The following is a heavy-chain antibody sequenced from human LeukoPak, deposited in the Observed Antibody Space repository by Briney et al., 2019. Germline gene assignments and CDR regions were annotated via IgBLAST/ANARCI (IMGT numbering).Heavy chain of an antibody. D-gene: IGHD2-15*01. CDR2: INPNSGGT. V-gene: IGHV1/OR15-1*02. CDR1: GYIFTDYY. Sequence: ASVKVSCKASGYIFTDYYMHWVRQAPGQELGWMGRINPNSGGTNYAQKFQGRVTMTRDTSISTAYTELSSLRSEDTATYYCARDFCTGGTCYARGYFDYWGQGTLVTVSS. CDR3: ARDFCTGGTCYARGYFDY. J-gene: IGHJ4*02.